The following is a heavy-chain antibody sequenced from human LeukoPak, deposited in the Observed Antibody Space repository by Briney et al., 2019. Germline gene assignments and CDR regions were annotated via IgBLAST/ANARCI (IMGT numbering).Heavy chain of an antibody. V-gene: IGHV3-48*01. CDR1: GFTFSSYS. J-gene: IGHJ4*02. D-gene: IGHD3-3*01. CDR3: AREGYDFWSGYRNYFDY. Sequence: PGGSLRLSCAASGFTFSSYSMNWVRQAPGKGLEWVSYISSSSSTIYYADSVKGRFTISRDNAKNSPYLQMNSLRAEDTAVYYCAREGYDFWSGYRNYFDYWGQGTLVTVSS. CDR2: ISSSSSTI.